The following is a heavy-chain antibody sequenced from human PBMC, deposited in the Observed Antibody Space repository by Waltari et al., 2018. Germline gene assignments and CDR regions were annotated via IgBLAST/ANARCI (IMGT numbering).Heavy chain of an antibody. D-gene: IGHD3-10*01. V-gene: IGHV3-33*05. CDR3: ARDPLYYYGLGSSAFDI. CDR2: ISDDGTKE. Sequence: QVQLVEWGGGVVQPGKSMRLSCAASGFTFNTYGMHWVRQAPGKGLEWVSFISDDGTKEYVADSVKGRFTIARDNPKKTLSLQMNSLRAEDTAVYYCARDPLYYYGLGSSAFDIWGQGTAVTVSS. CDR1: GFTFNTYG. J-gene: IGHJ3*02.